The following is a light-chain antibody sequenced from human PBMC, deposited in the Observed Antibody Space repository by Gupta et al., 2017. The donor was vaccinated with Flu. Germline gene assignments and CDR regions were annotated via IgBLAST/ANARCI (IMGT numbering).Light chain of an antibody. J-gene: IGKJ1*01. Sequence: GDRATLSCRASQNIEKWLAWYQQKPGKAPRLLIYETSDLHSGIPARFSGSGSETDFTLAISSLQPDDFAIYYCQQYSNCPRTFGQGTKV. CDR1: QNIEKW. CDR3: QQYSNCPRT. CDR2: ETS. V-gene: IGKV3-11*01.